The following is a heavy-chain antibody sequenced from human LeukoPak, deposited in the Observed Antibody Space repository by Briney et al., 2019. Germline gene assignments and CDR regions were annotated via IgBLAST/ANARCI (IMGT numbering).Heavy chain of an antibody. CDR1: GYTFTGYY. V-gene: IGHV1-2*02. CDR2: INPNSGGT. J-gene: IGHJ5*02. CDR3: ARGGPYYDFWSGYYKFVGTPHNWFDP. Sequence: ASVKVSCKASGYTFTGYYMHWVRQAPGQGLEWMGWINPNSGGTNYAQKFQGRVTMTRDTSISTAYMELSRLRSDDTAVYYCARGGPYYDFWSGYYKFVGTPHNWFDPWGQGTLVTVSS. D-gene: IGHD3-3*01.